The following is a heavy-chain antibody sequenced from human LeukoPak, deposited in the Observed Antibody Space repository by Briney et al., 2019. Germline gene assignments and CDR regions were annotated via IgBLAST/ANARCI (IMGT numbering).Heavy chain of an antibody. V-gene: IGHV4-38-2*02. Sequence: SETLSLTCTVSGYSISSGYYWGWIRQPPGKGLEWVGSIYESGSTYYNASLKSRLTISLDTSKTQFSLKLSSVTAADTAVYYCARGDFRGGSFDYWGQGTLVTVSS. CDR2: IYESGST. J-gene: IGHJ4*02. CDR1: GYSISSGYY. CDR3: ARGDFRGGSFDY. D-gene: IGHD3-10*01.